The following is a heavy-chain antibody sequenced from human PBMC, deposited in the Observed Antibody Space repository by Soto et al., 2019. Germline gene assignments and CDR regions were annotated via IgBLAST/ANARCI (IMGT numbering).Heavy chain of an antibody. CDR3: AKEAEGIVVVPAAIDY. D-gene: IGHD2-2*01. CDR1: GFTFSSYG. CDR2: IPYDGSNK. V-gene: IGHV3-30*18. Sequence: GGSLRLSCAASGFTFSSYGMHWVRQAPGKGLEWVAVIPYDGSNKYYADSVKGRFTISRDNSKNTLYLQMNSLRAEDTAVYYCAKEAEGIVVVPAAIDYWGQGTLVTVSS. J-gene: IGHJ4*02.